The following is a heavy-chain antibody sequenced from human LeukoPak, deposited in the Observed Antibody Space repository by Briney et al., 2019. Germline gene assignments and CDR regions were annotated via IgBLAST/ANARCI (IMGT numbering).Heavy chain of an antibody. CDR2: IYYSGST. D-gene: IGHD1-14*01. J-gene: IGHJ4*02. CDR3: AGRNRGRKDYFDY. Sequence: SETLSLTCTVSGGSISSSSYYWGWIRQPPGKGLEWIGSIYYSGSTYYNPSLKSRVTISVDTSKNQFSLKLSSVTAADTAVYYCAGRNRGRKDYFDYGGQRTLVTVFS. CDR1: GGSISSSSYY. V-gene: IGHV4-39*01.